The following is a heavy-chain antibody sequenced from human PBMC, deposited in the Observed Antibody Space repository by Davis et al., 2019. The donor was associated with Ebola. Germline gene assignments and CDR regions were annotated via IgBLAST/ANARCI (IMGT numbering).Heavy chain of an antibody. J-gene: IGHJ4*02. V-gene: IGHV3-30-3*01. Sequence: GGSLRLSCAASGFTFSSYAMHWVRQAPGKGLEWVAVISYDGSNKYYADSVKGRFTISRDNSKNTLYLQMNSLRAEDTAVYYCARDRLRDGYNYDLGRAEYWGQGTLVTVSS. CDR1: GFTFSSYA. D-gene: IGHD5-24*01. CDR3: ARDRLRDGYNYDLGRAEY. CDR2: ISYDGSNK.